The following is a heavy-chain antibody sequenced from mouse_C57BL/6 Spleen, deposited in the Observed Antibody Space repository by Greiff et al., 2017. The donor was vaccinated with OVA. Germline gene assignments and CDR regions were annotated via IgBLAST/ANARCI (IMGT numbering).Heavy chain of an antibody. CDR3: ARSGYGSSDWYFDV. V-gene: IGHV1-52*01. J-gene: IGHJ1*03. D-gene: IGHD1-1*01. Sequence: QVQLQQSGAELVRPGSSVKLSCKASGYTFTSYWMHWVKQRPIQGLEWIGNIDPSDSETHYNQKFKDKATLTVDKSSSTAYLQLSSLTSEDSAVYYCARSGYGSSDWYFDVWGTGTTVTVSS. CDR2: IDPSDSET. CDR1: GYTFTSYW.